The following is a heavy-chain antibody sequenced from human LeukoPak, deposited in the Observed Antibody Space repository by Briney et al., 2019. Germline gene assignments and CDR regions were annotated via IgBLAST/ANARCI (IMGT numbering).Heavy chain of an antibody. J-gene: IGHJ5*02. Sequence: GGSLRLSCAASGFTFSSYAMSWVRQAPGKGLEWVSAISGSGGSTYYADSVKGRFTISRDNSKNTLYLQMNSLRAEDTAVYYCAKGYGILTGYHPNWFDPWGQGTLVTVSS. V-gene: IGHV3-23*01. CDR3: AKGYGILTGYHPNWFDP. D-gene: IGHD3-9*01. CDR2: ISGSGGST. CDR1: GFTFSSYA.